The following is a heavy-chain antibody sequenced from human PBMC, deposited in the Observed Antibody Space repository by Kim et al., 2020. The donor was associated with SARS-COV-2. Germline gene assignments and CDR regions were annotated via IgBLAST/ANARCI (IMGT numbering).Heavy chain of an antibody. V-gene: IGHV1-3*01. Sequence: SQKFQGRVTITRDTSATTAYMELRSLRSEDTAVYYCAREDYYDSSGGPDYWGQGTLVTVS. J-gene: IGHJ4*02. CDR3: AREDYYDSSGGPDY. D-gene: IGHD3-22*01.